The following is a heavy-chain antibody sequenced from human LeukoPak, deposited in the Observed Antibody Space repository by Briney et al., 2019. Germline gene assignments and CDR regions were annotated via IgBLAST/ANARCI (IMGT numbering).Heavy chain of an antibody. CDR1: GFTFDDYT. J-gene: IGHJ4*02. CDR3: AKDSRGYDSSGYFTD. D-gene: IGHD3-22*01. CDR2: ISWDGGST. Sequence: PGGSLRLSCAASGFTFDDYTMHWVRQAPGKGLEWVSLISWDGGSTYDADPVKGRFTISRDNSKNSLYLQMNSLRPEDTALYYCAKDSRGYDSSGYFTDWGQGTLVTVSS. V-gene: IGHV3-43*01.